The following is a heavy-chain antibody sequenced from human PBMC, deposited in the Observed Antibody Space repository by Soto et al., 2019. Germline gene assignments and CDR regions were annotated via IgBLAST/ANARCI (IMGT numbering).Heavy chain of an antibody. V-gene: IGHV5-51*01. CDR2: IYPGDSDT. J-gene: IGHJ5*02. D-gene: IGHD3-16*01. CDR3: ASMTTAVGENWFDL. Sequence: GESLKISCKGSGYNFPNYWIGWVRQMPGKGLEWMGIIYPGDSDTRYSPSFQGQVTISADKSISTAYLQWNSLKASGPAMYYCASMTTAVGENWFDLWGHGTLVTVSS. CDR1: GYNFPNYW.